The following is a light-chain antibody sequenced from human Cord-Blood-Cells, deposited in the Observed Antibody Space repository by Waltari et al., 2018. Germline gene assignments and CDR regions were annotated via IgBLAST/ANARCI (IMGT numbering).Light chain of an antibody. CDR2: DVS. CDR1: SSDVGGYNY. J-gene: IGLJ1*01. V-gene: IGLV2-11*01. Sequence: QSALTQPRSVSGSPGQSVTISCTGTSSDVGGYNYVSWYQQHPGKAPKLIIYDVSKRPSGDPARCSGSKSGNTASLTISGLQAEDEADYYCCSYAGSYTYVFGTGTKVTVL. CDR3: CSYAGSYTYV.